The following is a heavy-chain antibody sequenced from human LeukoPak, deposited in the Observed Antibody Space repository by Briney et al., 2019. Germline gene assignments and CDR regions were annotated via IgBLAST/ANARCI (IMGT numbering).Heavy chain of an antibody. CDR1: GFTFSSYS. Sequence: PGGSLRLSCAASGFTFSSYSMNWVRQAPGKGLEWVSYISSSSSTIYYADSVKGRFTISRDNAKNSLYLQMNSLRAEDTAVYYCARWRRRGEAAAAHFDYWGQGTLVTVSS. D-gene: IGHD6-13*01. CDR3: ARWRRRGEAAAAHFDY. V-gene: IGHV3-48*04. J-gene: IGHJ4*02. CDR2: ISSSSSTI.